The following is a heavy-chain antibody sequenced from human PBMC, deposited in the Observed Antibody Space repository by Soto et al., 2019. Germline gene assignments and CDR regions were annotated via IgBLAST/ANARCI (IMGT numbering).Heavy chain of an antibody. CDR3: AKGPQWLVLFFDY. J-gene: IGHJ4*02. CDR2: ISWNSGSI. D-gene: IGHD6-19*01. CDR1: GFTFDDYA. Sequence: GGSLRLSCAASGFTFDDYAMHWVRQAPGKGLEWVSGISWNSGSIGYADSVKGRFTISRDNAKNSLYLQMNSLRAEDTALYYCAKGPQWLVLFFDYWGQGTLVTVSS. V-gene: IGHV3-9*01.